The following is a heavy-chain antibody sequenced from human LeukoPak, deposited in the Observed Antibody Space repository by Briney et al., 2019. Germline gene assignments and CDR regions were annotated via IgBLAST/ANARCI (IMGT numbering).Heavy chain of an antibody. CDR2: IYYSGST. CDR1: GGSISSSSYY. D-gene: IGHD6-19*01. V-gene: IGHV4-39*01. J-gene: IGHJ4*02. CDR3: ARHQSPWLDFDY. Sequence: SETLSLTCTVSGGSISSSSYYWGWIRQPPGKGLEWIGSIYYSGSTYYNPSLKSRVTISVDTSKNQFSLKLSSVTAADTAVYYCARHQSPWLDFDYWGQGTLVTVSS.